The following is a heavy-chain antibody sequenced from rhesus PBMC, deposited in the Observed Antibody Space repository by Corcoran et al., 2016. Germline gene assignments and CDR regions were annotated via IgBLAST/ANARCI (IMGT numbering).Heavy chain of an antibody. V-gene: IGHV4-160*01. J-gene: IGHJ4*01. D-gene: IGHD2-33*01. CDR1: GGSFSSYW. CDR2: IYGSSGRT. CDR3: ARGIHCSDRGCSLP. Sequence: QVQLQESGPGLVKPSETLSLTCAVSGGSFSSYWWGWIRQPPGKGVEWIGRIYGSSGRTEHNPTLKSRATITRETSKKQFSLKLSSVTAADTAVYYCARGIHCSDRGCSLPWGQGVLVTVSS.